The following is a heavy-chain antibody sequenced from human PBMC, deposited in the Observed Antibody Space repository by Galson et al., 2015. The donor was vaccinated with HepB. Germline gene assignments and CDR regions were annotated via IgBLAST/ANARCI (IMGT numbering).Heavy chain of an antibody. V-gene: IGHV1-2*04. CDR1: GGTFSSYA. D-gene: IGHD4-23*01. Sequence: SVKVSCKASGGTFSSYAISWVRQAPGQGLEWMGCINPNSGATSYAQKFQGWVTMTRDTSISTAYMELSTADTAVYYCARGTDYGGNGFGYWGQGTLVTVSS. CDR2: INPNSGAT. J-gene: IGHJ4*02. CDR3: ARGTDYGGNGFGY.